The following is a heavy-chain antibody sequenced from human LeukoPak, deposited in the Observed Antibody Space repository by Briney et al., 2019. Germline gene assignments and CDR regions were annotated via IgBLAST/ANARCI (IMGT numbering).Heavy chain of an antibody. CDR3: AREVGDSSGYYFYRAGXXPMDV. CDR2: IYTSGST. J-gene: IGHJ6*02. V-gene: IGHV4-4*07. CDR1: GGSISSYY. Sequence: PSETLSLTCTVSGGSISSYYWSWIRQPAGKGLEWIGRIYTSGSTNYNPSLKSRVTMSVDTSKNQFSLKLSSVTAADTAVYYCAREVGDSSGYYFYRAGXXPMDVWGQGTTVTVSS. D-gene: IGHD3-22*01.